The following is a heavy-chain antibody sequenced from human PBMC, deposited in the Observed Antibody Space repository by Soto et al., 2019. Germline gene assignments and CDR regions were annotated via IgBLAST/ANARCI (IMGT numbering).Heavy chain of an antibody. CDR1: GGSFSGYY. J-gene: IGHJ5*02. Sequence: SETLSLTCAVYGGSFSGYYWSWIRQPPGKGLEWIGEINHSGSTNYNPSLKSRVTISVDTSKNQFSLKLSSVTAADTAVYYCARGDVQQQQQNWFDPWGQGTLVTVSS. D-gene: IGHD6-13*01. CDR3: ARGDVQQQQQNWFDP. CDR2: INHSGST. V-gene: IGHV4-34*01.